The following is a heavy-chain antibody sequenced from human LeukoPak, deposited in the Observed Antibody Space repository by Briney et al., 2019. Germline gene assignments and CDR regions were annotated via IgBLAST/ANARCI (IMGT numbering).Heavy chain of an antibody. Sequence: PGGSLRLSCAASGFTFSSYEMNWVRQAPGEGLEWVSYISSSGSTMYYGDSVKGRFTISRDNAKNSLYLQMNSLRAEDTAVYYRARGFWVVRGVVFDYWGQGTLVTVSS. CDR2: ISSSGSTM. CDR1: GFTFSSYE. D-gene: IGHD3-10*01. V-gene: IGHV3-48*03. CDR3: ARGFWVVRGVVFDY. J-gene: IGHJ4*02.